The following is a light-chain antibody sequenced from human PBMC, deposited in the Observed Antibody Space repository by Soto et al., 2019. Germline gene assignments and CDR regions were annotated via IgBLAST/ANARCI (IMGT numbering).Light chain of an antibody. CDR1: GSHVGGYNY. Sequence: QSALTQPPSASGSPGQSVTISCTGTGSHVGGYNYVSWYQQRPGRAPKLLIYEVSKRPSGVPDRFSGSKSGNTASLAVSGLQTEDEADYYCTSYAGSNAVIFGGGTKLTVL. V-gene: IGLV2-8*01. CDR3: TSYAGSNAVI. J-gene: IGLJ2*01. CDR2: EVS.